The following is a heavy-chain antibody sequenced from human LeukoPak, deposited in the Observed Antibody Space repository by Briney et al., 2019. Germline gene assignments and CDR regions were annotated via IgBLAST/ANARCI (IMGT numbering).Heavy chain of an antibody. D-gene: IGHD6-13*01. V-gene: IGHV1-24*01. J-gene: IGHJ3*02. Sequence: ASVKVSCKVSGYTLTELSMHWVRQAPGKGLEWMGGFDPEDGETIYARKFQGRVTMTEDTSTDTAYMELSSLRSEDTAVYYCATLAAAATGGAFDIWGQGTMVTVSS. CDR2: FDPEDGET. CDR3: ATLAAAATGGAFDI. CDR1: GYTLTELS.